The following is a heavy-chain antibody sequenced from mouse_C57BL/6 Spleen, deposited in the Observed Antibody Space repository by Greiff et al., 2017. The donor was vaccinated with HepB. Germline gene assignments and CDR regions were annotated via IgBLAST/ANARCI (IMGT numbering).Heavy chain of an antibody. CDR3: ARGGYDGYYYWYFDV. V-gene: IGHV5-4*01. D-gene: IGHD2-3*01. CDR2: ISDGGSYT. CDR1: GFTFSSYA. J-gene: IGHJ1*03. Sequence: DVQLVESGGGLMKPGGSLKLSCAASGFTFSSYAMSWVRQTPEKRLEWVATISDGGSYTYYPDNVKGRFTISRDNAKNNLYLQMSHLKSEDTAMYYCARGGYDGYYYWYFDVWGTGTTVTVSS.